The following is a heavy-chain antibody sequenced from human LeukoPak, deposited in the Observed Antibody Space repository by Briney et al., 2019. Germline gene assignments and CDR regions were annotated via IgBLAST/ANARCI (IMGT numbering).Heavy chain of an antibody. Sequence: GASVKVSHTASRYALTKYGIGGVGEAPGQGLEWMGGIIPIFGTANYAQKFQGRVTITADESTSTAYMELSSLRSEDLAVYYSEPYHTSGYFIYCWGGGTLVTVSS. J-gene: IGHJ4*02. CDR1: RYALTKYG. CDR3: EPYHTSGYFIYC. CDR2: IIPIFGTA. D-gene: IGHD3-22*01. V-gene: IGHV1-69*13.